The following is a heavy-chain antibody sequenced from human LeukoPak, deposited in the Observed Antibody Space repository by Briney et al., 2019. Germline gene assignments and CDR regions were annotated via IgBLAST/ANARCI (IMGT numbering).Heavy chain of an antibody. D-gene: IGHD3-10*01. V-gene: IGHV1-8*01. J-gene: IGHJ4*02. CDR2: MNPNSGNT. CDR3: ASLGHYYGSGSYFREDGY. CDR1: GYTFTSYD. Sequence: GASVKVSCKASGYTFTSYDINWVRQATGQGLEWMGWMNPNSGNTGYAQKFQGRVTMTRNTSISTAYMELSSLRSEDTAVYYCASLGHYYGSGSYFREDGYWGQGTLVTVSS.